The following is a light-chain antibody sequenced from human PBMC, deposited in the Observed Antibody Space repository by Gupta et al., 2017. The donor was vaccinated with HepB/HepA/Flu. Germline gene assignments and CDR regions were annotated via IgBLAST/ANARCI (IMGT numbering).Light chain of an antibody. V-gene: IGKV3-15*01. CDR1: QSVSSN. J-gene: IGKJ1*01. Sequence: EIGMTQSPAPLSVSPGERATLSCRASQSVSSNLAWYQQKPGQAPRLLIYGASTRATGIPARFSGSGSGTEFTLTISSLQSEDFVVYYCQQYDKWPGTFGQGTKVEVK. CDR3: QQYDKWPGT. CDR2: GAS.